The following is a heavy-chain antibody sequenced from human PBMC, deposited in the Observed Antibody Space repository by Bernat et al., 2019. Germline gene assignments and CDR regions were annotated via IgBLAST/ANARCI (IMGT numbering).Heavy chain of an antibody. CDR2: MHYGGST. Sequence: QVQLQESGPGLVKPLETLSLTCTVSGDSLSNYYWSWIRQSPGKGLEWIAYMHYGGSTDYNPSLKSRVTVSVDRSKNQLSLKLSPVTAADTAVYYCASVPLVCSDGTCYYYVDVWGKGTTVTVSS. V-gene: IGHV4-59*01. D-gene: IGHD2-15*01. J-gene: IGHJ6*03. CDR1: GDSLSNYY. CDR3: ASVPLVCSDGTCYYYVDV.